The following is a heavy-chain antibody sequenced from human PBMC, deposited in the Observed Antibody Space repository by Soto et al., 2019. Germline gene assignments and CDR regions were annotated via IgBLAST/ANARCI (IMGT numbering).Heavy chain of an antibody. J-gene: IGHJ5*02. Sequence: PGGSLRLSCAASGFTFSSYAMSWVRQTPGKGLEWVSVISGSGGNTNYADSVKGRLTISRDNSKNTLFLLMNSLRVDDTAVYYCTKLTNWYGGWLDPWGQGTLVTVSS. CDR1: GFTFSSYA. CDR3: TKLTNWYGGWLDP. CDR2: ISGSGGNT. V-gene: IGHV3-23*01. D-gene: IGHD1-1*01.